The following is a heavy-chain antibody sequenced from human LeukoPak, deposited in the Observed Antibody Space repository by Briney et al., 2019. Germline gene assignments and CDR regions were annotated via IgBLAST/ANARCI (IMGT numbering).Heavy chain of an antibody. D-gene: IGHD3-10*01. CDR2: MSSGSTYI. J-gene: IGHJ4*02. V-gene: IGHV3-21*01. CDR3: ARETGFGELAG. CDR1: GFTFSRNS. Sequence: PGGSLRLSCAASGFTFSRNSMNWVRQAPGKGLEWVSSMSSGSTYIYYADSVKGRFTISRDNAKNSLYLQMNSLRAEDTALYYCARETGFGELAGWGQGTLVTVSS.